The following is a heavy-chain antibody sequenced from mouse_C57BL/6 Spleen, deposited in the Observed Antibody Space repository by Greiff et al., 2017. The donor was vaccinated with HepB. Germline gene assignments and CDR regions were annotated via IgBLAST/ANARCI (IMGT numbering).Heavy chain of an antibody. CDR3: ARGDYYGSSHYYAMDY. D-gene: IGHD1-1*01. V-gene: IGHV5-17*01. CDR2: ISSGSSTI. CDR1: GFTFSDYG. Sequence: EVMLVESGGGLVKPGGSLKLSCAASGFTFSDYGMHWVRQAPEKGLEWVAYISSGSSTIYYADTVKGRFTISRDNAKNTLFLQMTSLRSEDTAMYYCARGDYYGSSHYYAMDYWGQGTSVTVSS. J-gene: IGHJ4*01.